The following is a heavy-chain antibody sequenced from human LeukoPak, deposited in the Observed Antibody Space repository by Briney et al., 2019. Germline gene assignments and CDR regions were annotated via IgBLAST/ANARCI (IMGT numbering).Heavy chain of an antibody. V-gene: IGHV3-33*01. CDR2: IWYDGSNK. J-gene: IGHJ6*02. CDR3: ARAPYSSGWYAYSIESYYYYYGMDV. D-gene: IGHD6-19*01. CDR1: GFTFSSYG. Sequence: GGSLRLSCAASGFTFSSYGMHWVRQAPGKGLEWVAVIWYDGSNKYYADSVKGRFTISRDNSKNTLYLQMNSLRAEDTAVYYCARAPYSSGWYAYSIESYYYYYGMDVWGQGTTVTVSS.